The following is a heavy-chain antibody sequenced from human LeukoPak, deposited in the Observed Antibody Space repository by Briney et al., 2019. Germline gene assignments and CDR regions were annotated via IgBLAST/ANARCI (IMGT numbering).Heavy chain of an antibody. CDR2: IWSDGSNK. CDR1: GFTFSSYG. Sequence: PGGSLRLSCAAAGFTFSSYGMHWVRRAPGKGLEWVAVIWSDGSNKYYADSVKGRFTISRDNSKNTLFLQMNSLSADDTAMYYCARCRATVSYNLSSYWGQGTLVTVSS. D-gene: IGHD1-26*01. CDR3: ARCRATVSYNLSSY. V-gene: IGHV3-33*01. J-gene: IGHJ4*02.